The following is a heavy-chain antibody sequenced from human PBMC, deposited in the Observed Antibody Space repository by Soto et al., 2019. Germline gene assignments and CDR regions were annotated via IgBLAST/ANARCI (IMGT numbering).Heavy chain of an antibody. D-gene: IGHD3-22*01. CDR3: ARIGSISYYDSSGPTQNGMDV. V-gene: IGHV1-18*01. CDR1: GYTFTSYG. Sequence: VASVKVSCKASGYTFTSYGISWVRQAPGQGLEWMGWISAYNGNTNYAQKLQGRVTMTTDTSTSTAYMELRSLRSDDTAVYYCARIGSISYYDSSGPTQNGMDVWGQGTTVTVSS. CDR2: ISAYNGNT. J-gene: IGHJ6*02.